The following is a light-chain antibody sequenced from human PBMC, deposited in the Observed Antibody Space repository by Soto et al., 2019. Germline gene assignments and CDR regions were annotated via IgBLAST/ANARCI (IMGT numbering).Light chain of an antibody. V-gene: IGLV2-14*01. Sequence: QSLLTQPASLSCSPRQSIAISCTGTSSDIGGYNYVSLFQQHPGRAPRVLISEVSNRPSGVSHRFSGSKAGITASLTISGLQAEDEADYYCSSFRSGGPVVFGTGTNVTV. CDR3: SSFRSGGPVV. CDR1: SSDIGGYNY. CDR2: EVS. J-gene: IGLJ1*01.